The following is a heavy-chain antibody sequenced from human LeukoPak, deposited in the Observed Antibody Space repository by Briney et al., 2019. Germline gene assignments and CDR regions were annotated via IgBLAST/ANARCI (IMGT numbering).Heavy chain of an antibody. Sequence: GASVKVSCKASGYTFTGYYMHWVRQAPGQGLEWMGIINPSGGSTSYAQKFQGRVTMTRDTSTSTVYMELSSLRSEDTAVYYCARDYCSGGSCYHYYYYYMDVWGKGTTVTISS. D-gene: IGHD2-15*01. CDR1: GYTFTGYY. CDR2: INPSGGST. V-gene: IGHV1-46*01. CDR3: ARDYCSGGSCYHYYYYYMDV. J-gene: IGHJ6*03.